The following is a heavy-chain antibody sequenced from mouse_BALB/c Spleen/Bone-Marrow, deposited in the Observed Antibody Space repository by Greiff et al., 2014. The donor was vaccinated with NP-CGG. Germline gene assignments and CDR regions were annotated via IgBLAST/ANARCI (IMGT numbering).Heavy chain of an antibody. CDR3: ARFAGTPYTMDY. CDR2: IHYSGIT. J-gene: IGHJ4*01. Sequence: QSGPDLVKPSQSLSLTCTVTGYSITSYYSWHWIRQFPGNKLEWMGYIHYSGITVYNPSLKSRISITQDTSNNQFFLQLNSVTTEDTATYYCARFAGTPYTMDYWGQGTSVTVSS. D-gene: IGHD4-1*01. V-gene: IGHV3-1*02. CDR1: GYSITSYYS.